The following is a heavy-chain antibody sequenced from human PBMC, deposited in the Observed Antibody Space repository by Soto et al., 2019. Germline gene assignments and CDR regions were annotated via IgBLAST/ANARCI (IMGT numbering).Heavy chain of an antibody. CDR2: INHSGST. CDR3: ARVVRPDYVWGSYRYGPLDY. J-gene: IGHJ4*02. CDR1: GGSFSGYY. Sequence: SETLSLTCAVYGGSFSGYYWSWIRQPPGKGLEWIGEINHSGSTNYNPSLKSRVTISVDTSKNQFSLKLSSVTAADTAVYYCARVVRPDYVWGSYRYGPLDYWGQGTLVTVSS. V-gene: IGHV4-34*01. D-gene: IGHD3-16*02.